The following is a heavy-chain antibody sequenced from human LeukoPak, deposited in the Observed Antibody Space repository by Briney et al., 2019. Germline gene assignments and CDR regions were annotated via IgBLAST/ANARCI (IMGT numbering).Heavy chain of an antibody. D-gene: IGHD4-17*01. CDR1: GFTFSSYE. CDR2: ISSSGSTI. V-gene: IGHV3-48*03. Sequence: GGSLRLSCAPSGFTFSSYEMNWVRQAPGKGLEWVSYISSSGSTIYYADSVEGRFTISRDNAKNSLYLQMNSLRAEDTAVYYCAIGYDYGVYEGLDYWGQGTLVTVSS. CDR3: AIGYDYGVYEGLDY. J-gene: IGHJ4*02.